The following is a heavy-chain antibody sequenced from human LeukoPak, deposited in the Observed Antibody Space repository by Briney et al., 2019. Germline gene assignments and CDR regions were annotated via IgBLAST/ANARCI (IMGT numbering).Heavy chain of an antibody. Sequence: GGSLRLSCAASGFTFSSYGMHWVRQAPGKGLEWVAVISYDGSNKYYADSVKGRFTISRDNSKNTLYLQMNSLRAEDTAVYYCARGFGITIFGVVIYDAFDIWGQGTMVTVSS. V-gene: IGHV3-30*06. D-gene: IGHD3-3*01. J-gene: IGHJ3*02. CDR3: ARGFGITIFGVVIYDAFDI. CDR1: GFTFSSYG. CDR2: ISYDGSNK.